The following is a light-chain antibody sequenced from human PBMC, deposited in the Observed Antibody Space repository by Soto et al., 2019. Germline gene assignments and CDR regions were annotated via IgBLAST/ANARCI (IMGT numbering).Light chain of an antibody. J-gene: IGLJ1*01. CDR2: GSS. V-gene: IGLV1-40*01. CDR3: QSYDCSLIPYV. CDR1: TSNIGADYD. Sequence: QSVLTQPPSVSGAPGQRVTISCTGSTSNIGADYDVHWYQQLPGTAPKLLIYGSSDRPSGVPDRFSGSKSGTSASLAITGLQAEDEADYYCQSYDCSLIPYVFGTGTKVTVL.